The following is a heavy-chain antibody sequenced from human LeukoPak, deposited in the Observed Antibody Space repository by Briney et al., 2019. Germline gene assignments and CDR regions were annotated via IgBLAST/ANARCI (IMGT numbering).Heavy chain of an antibody. CDR2: ISGSGTST. CDR1: GFTYSSYA. V-gene: IGHV3-23*01. Sequence: GGSLRLSCAASGFTYSSYAMSWVRQAPGKWLECVSGISGSGTSTYYADSVKGWFTTSRDSSKNTVFLQMNGLRAEDTAIYYCAKSLDRKSWFVFRHWGQGTLVTVSS. J-gene: IGHJ1*01. D-gene: IGHD3-10*01. CDR3: AKSLDRKSWFVFRH.